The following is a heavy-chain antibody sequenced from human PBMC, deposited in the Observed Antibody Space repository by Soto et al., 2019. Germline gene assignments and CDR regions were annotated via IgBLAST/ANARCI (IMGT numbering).Heavy chain of an antibody. D-gene: IGHD5-12*01. V-gene: IGHV4-59*01. CDR3: ARAGYNIDY. J-gene: IGHJ4*02. Sequence: QVQLQESGPGLVKPSETLSLTCTVSGGSISSYYWNWIRQHLGKGLEWIGYIYYTGNTNYNPSLKGRVTISVDTSKNQFSLKLSSVTAADTAVYYCARAGYNIDYWGQGSLVTVSS. CDR2: IYYTGNT. CDR1: GGSISSYY.